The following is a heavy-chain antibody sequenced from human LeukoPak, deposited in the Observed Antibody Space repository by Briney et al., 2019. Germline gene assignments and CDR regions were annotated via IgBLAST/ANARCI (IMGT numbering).Heavy chain of an antibody. CDR2: IYYSGST. CDR1: GGSISSYY. Sequence: SETLSLTCTVSGGSISSYYWSWIRQPPGKGLEWIGYIYYSGSTNYNPSLKSRDTISVDTSKNQFSVKLSSVTAADTAVYYCARVRATVRLGDPHYYYYGMDVWGQGTTVTVSS. J-gene: IGHJ6*02. V-gene: IGHV4-59*01. D-gene: IGHD4-4*01. CDR3: ARVRATVRLGDPHYYYYGMDV.